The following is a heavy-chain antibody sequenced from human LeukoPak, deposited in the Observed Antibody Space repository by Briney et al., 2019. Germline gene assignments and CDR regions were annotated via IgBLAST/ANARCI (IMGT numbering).Heavy chain of an antibody. D-gene: IGHD5-18*01. J-gene: IGHJ4*02. CDR1: GYSFTSYW. Sequence: LGESLKISCKGSGYSFTSYWIGWVRQIPGKGLEWMGIIYPGDSDTRYSPSFQGQVTISADKSISTAYLQWSSLKASDTAMYYCATQGDVDTAMVGYWGQGTLVTVSS. V-gene: IGHV5-51*01. CDR2: IYPGDSDT. CDR3: ATQGDVDTAMVGY.